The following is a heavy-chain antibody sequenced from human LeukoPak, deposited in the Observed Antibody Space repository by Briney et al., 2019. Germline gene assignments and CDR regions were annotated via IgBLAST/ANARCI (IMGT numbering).Heavy chain of an antibody. J-gene: IGHJ4*02. Sequence: SETLSLTCAVYGGSFSGYYWSWIRQPPGKGLEWIGEINHCGSTNYNPSLKSRVTISVDTSKNQFSLKLSSVTAADTAVYYCARGWGAAAAPAYWGQGTLVTVSS. V-gene: IGHV4-34*01. D-gene: IGHD6-13*01. CDR1: GGSFSGYY. CDR2: INHCGST. CDR3: ARGWGAAAAPAY.